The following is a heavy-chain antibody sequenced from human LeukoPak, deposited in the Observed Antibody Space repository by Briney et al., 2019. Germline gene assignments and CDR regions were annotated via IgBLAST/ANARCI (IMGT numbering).Heavy chain of an antibody. J-gene: IGHJ1*01. V-gene: IGHV3-30-3*01. Sequence: PGGSLRLSCAASGFTFSSYVMHWVRQAPGKGLEWVALISYDGSDKYYEDSVKGRFSVSRDNSKNTMYLQMTSLRVEDTAVYYCARDRSGSYPLGRYFQHWGQGTLVTVSS. D-gene: IGHD1-26*01. CDR2: ISYDGSDK. CDR3: ARDRSGSYPLGRYFQH. CDR1: GFTFSSYV.